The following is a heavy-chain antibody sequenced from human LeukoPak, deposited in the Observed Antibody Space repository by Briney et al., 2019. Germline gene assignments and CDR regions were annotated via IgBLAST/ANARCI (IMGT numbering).Heavy chain of an antibody. CDR1: GGSSSSYY. CDR2: IYYSGST. Sequence: SETLSLTGTVSGGSSSSYYRSWIRQPPGKGLEWVGYIYYSGSTNYNPSLKSRVTISVDTSKNQFSLKLSSVTAADTAVYYCATFYGSGPNWFDPWGQGTLVTVSS. D-gene: IGHD3-10*01. CDR3: ATFYGSGPNWFDP. V-gene: IGHV4-59*01. J-gene: IGHJ5*02.